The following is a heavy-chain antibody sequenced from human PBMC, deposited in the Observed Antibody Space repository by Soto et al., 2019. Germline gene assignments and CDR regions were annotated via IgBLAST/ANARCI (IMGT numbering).Heavy chain of an antibody. CDR1: GFTFSSYA. Sequence: GGSLRLSCAASGFTFSSYAMSWVRQAPGKGLEWVSAISGSGGSTYYADSVKGRFTISRENSKNTLYLQMNSLRAEDTAVYYCAKSITTGTTREQDYWGQGTLVTVSS. D-gene: IGHD1-1*01. CDR2: ISGSGGST. V-gene: IGHV3-23*01. J-gene: IGHJ4*02. CDR3: AKSITTGTTREQDY.